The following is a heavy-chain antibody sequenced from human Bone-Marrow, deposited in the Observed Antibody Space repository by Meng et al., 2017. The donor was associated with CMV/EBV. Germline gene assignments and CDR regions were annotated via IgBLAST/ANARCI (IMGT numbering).Heavy chain of an antibody. V-gene: IGHV3-9*01. J-gene: IGHJ4*02. D-gene: IGHD6-19*01. CDR2: ISWNSGSI. CDR1: GFTFDDYA. Sequence: SLKISCAASGFTFDDYAMHWVRQAPGKGLEWVSGISWNSGSIGYADSVKGRFTISRDNAKNTLYLQMNSLRAEDTAVYYCARGVAGSYWGQGTLVTVSS. CDR3: ARGVAGSY.